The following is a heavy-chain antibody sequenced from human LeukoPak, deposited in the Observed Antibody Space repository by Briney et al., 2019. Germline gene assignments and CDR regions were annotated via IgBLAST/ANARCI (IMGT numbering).Heavy chain of an antibody. CDR2: INPNSGGT. CDR1: GYTFTGYY. V-gene: IGHV1-2*02. Sequence: ASVKVSCKASGYTFTGYYMHWVRQAPGQGLEWMGWINPNSGGTNYAQKSQGRVTMTRDTSISTAYMELSRLRSDDTAVYYCARGPERPRYFDWLLAGPYGMDVWGQGTTVTVSS. J-gene: IGHJ6*02. CDR3: ARGPERPRYFDWLLAGPYGMDV. D-gene: IGHD3-9*01.